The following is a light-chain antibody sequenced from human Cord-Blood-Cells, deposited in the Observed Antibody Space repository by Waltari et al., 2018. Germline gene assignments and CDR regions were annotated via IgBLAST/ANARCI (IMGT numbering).Light chain of an antibody. Sequence: QSALTQPASVSGSPGQSLTIPCTGTSSDVGGYNYVSWYQQHPGKAPKLMIYDVSKRPSGISNRFSGSKSGNTASLTISGLQAEDEADYYCSSYTSSSTWVFGGGTKLTVL. CDR2: DVS. V-gene: IGLV2-14*01. J-gene: IGLJ3*02. CDR1: SSDVGGYNY. CDR3: SSYTSSSTWV.